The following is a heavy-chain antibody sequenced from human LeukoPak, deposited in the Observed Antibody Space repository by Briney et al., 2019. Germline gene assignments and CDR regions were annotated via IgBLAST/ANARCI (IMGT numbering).Heavy chain of an antibody. CDR1: GGTFSSYA. D-gene: IGHD2-15*01. CDR3: AKEGFRKGWKLLPTGARPYYFDY. Sequence: ASVKVSCKTSGGTFSSYAITWVRQTPGQGLEWMGGIIPIFGTTNYAQKFQDRVTITADKSTSTAYMKLSSLRPEDTAIYYCAKEGFRKGWKLLPTGARPYYFDYWGQGTLVTVSS. CDR2: IIPIFGTT. V-gene: IGHV1-69*06. J-gene: IGHJ4*02.